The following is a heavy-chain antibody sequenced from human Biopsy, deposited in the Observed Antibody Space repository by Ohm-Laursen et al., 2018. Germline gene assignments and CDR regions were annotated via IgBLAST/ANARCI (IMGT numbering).Heavy chain of an antibody. D-gene: IGHD4-17*01. CDR1: GDSINSSY. V-gene: IGHV4-59*01. CDR2: IYYSGST. CDR3: TREFYGNGMDV. Sequence: GTLSFTCTVSGDSINSSYWSWIRQPPGKGLEWIGYIYYSGSTNYNPSLKSRVTISIDTSKNQFSLNMSSVTAADTAVYYCTREFYGNGMDVWGQGTTVTVS. J-gene: IGHJ6*02.